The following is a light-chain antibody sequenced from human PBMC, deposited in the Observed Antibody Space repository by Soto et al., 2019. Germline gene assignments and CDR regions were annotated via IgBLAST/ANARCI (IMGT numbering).Light chain of an antibody. V-gene: IGKV1-39*01. Sequence: DIQMTQSPSSLSASIGDRVTITCRASQNIGVYLNWYQKKPCKAPELLIHAASSLQSGVPSTFSGSGSGTDFALTISSLQPEDFATYYCHQTAANPWTFAQGTKVDIK. CDR2: AAS. CDR3: HQTAANPWT. CDR1: QNIGVY. J-gene: IGKJ1*01.